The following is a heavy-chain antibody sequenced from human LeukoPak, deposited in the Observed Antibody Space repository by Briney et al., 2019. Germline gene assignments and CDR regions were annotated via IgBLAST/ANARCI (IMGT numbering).Heavy chain of an antibody. Sequence: GGSLRLSCTASGFTFSDYYMTWIRQAPGKGLEWVSHINSYGGTIYYADSVKGRFTISRDKAKNSLYLQMNSLRAEDTAVYYCAREGLPVPPSGSPALGYYFDYWGQGTLVSVSS. D-gene: IGHD3-10*01. CDR1: GFTFSDYY. CDR2: INSYGGTI. V-gene: IGHV3-11*01. J-gene: IGHJ4*02. CDR3: AREGLPVPPSGSPALGYYFDY.